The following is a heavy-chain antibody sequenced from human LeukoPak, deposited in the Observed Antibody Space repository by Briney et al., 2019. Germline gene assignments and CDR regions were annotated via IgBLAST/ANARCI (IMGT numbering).Heavy chain of an antibody. J-gene: IGHJ4*02. CDR2: IYYGGST. D-gene: IGHD3-16*01. V-gene: IGHV4-39*07. CDR3: MKDGPSWGLL. CDR1: GGSISSSLHY. Sequence: SETLSLTCTVSGGSISSSLHYWGWIRQPPGKGPEWIGNIYYGGSTYYNPSLKSRVTMSVDTSKNQLSLEMTSVTAADTAVYYCMKDGPSWGLLWGLGTLVTVSS.